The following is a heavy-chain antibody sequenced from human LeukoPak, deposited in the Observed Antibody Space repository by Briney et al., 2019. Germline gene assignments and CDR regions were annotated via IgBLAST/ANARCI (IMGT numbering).Heavy chain of an antibody. D-gene: IGHD6-19*01. CDR1: GFILTTYW. J-gene: IGHJ3*02. V-gene: IGHV3-7*03. CDR2: IKQDGSET. CDR3: ASSVFSFSGSQWDPFDI. Sequence: PGGSLRLSCAASGFILTTYWMTWVRQAPGKGLEWVANIKQDGSETYYVDSVKGRFTIFRDSTKNSLYLQMINLIAEDTAMYYCASSVFSFSGSQWDPFDIWGQGTMVTVSS.